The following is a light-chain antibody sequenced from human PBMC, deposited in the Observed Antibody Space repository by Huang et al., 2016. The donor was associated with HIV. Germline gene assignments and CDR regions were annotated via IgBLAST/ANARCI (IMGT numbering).Light chain of an antibody. J-gene: IGKJ1*01. CDR2: VAS. V-gene: IGKV1-27*01. CDR3: QRYDSVPRT. Sequence: DIQMTQYPSSLSASVGDRVTITCRASQDIKNYLAWYQQKAGQVPKLLIYVASSLQSGVPSRFSGRGSGTDFTLSIISLQPEDVAIYYCQRYDSVPRTFGQGTKVDIK. CDR1: QDIKNY.